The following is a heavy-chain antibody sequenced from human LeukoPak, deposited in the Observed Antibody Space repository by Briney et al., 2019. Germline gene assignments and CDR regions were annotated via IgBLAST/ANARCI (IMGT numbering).Heavy chain of an antibody. J-gene: IGHJ6*02. CDR1: GFPFSNYW. Sequence: GGSLRLSCAASGFPFSNYWRSWVRQAPGKGLEWVANMKEDGGDINYVDSVKGRFTISRDNSKNTLYLQMNSLRAEDTAVYYCAKDLLEQYISYMDVWGQGTTVTVSS. V-gene: IGHV3-7*01. D-gene: IGHD1/OR15-1a*01. CDR3: AKDLLEQYISYMDV. CDR2: MKEDGGDI.